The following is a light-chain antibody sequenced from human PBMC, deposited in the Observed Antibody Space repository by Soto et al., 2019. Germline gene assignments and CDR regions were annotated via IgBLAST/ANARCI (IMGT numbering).Light chain of an antibody. V-gene: IGLV2-14*01. CDR3: SSYTTRNTVL. Sequence: QSVLTQPASVSGSPGQSITISCTGTSSDVGGYIYVSWYQQHPGRAPKLMIYEVSNRPSGVSNRFSGSKSGNTASLTISGLQAEDEADYYCSSYTTRNTVLFGGGTKVTVL. J-gene: IGLJ2*01. CDR1: SSDVGGYIY. CDR2: EVS.